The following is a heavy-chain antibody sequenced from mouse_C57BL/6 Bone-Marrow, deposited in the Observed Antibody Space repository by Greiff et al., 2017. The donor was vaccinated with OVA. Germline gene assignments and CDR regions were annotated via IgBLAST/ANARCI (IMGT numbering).Heavy chain of an antibody. CDR2: INPGSGGT. J-gene: IGHJ3*01. D-gene: IGHD2-3*01. CDR3: ARPYDGYWAY. Sequence: QVQLQQSGAELVRPGTSVKVSCKASGYAFTNYLIEWVKQRPGQGLEWIGVINPGSGGTNYNEKFKGKATLTADKSSSTAYMQLSSLTSEDSAVYCCARPYDGYWAYWVQGTLFTVSA. CDR1: GYAFTNYL. V-gene: IGHV1-54*01.